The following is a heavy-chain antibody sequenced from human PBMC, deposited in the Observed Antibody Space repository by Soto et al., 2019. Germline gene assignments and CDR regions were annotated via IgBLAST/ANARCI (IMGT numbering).Heavy chain of an antibody. Sequence: SGPTLVNPTQTLTLTCTFSGFSLSTNEVGVGWIRQPPGKALEWLALIYWNDDARYSPSLKNRLTITKDTSKNQVVLTMTNMDPVDTATYYCIHDGKLGYTGYDRFDYWGQGILVTVSS. CDR3: IHDGKLGYTGYDRFDY. J-gene: IGHJ4*02. CDR2: IYWNDDA. V-gene: IGHV2-5*01. D-gene: IGHD5-12*01. CDR1: GFSLSTNEVG.